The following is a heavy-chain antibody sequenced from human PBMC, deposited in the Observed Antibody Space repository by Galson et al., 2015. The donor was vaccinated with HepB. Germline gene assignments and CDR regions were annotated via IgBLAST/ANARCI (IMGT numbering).Heavy chain of an antibody. CDR3: TTDPSWVTTRVY. CDR2: IKSKTDGGTT. V-gene: IGHV3-15*01. J-gene: IGHJ4*02. CDR1: GFTFSNAW. D-gene: IGHD4-17*01. Sequence: SLRLSCAASGFTFSNAWMSWVRQAPGKGLEWVGRIKSKTDGGTTDYAAPVKGRFTISRDDSKNTLYLQMNSLKTEDTAVYYCTTDPSWVTTRVYWGQGTLVTVSS.